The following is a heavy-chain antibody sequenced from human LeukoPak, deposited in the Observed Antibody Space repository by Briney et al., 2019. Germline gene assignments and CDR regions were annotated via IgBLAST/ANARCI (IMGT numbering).Heavy chain of an antibody. CDR2: ISSSGSTI. V-gene: IGHV3-11*01. D-gene: IGHD1-14*01. CDR3: ARDTTHYYYGMDV. CDR1: GFTFSDYY. J-gene: IGHJ6*02. Sequence: GGSLRLSCAASGFTFSDYYMSWIRQAPGKGLEWVSYISSSGSTIYYADSVKGRFTISRDNAKNSLYLQMNSLRAEDTAVCYCARDTTHYYYGMDVWGQGTTVTVSS.